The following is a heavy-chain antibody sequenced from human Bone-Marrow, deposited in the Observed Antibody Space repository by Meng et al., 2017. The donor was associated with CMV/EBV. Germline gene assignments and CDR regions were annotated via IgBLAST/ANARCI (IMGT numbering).Heavy chain of an antibody. Sequence: GSLRLSCTVSGGSISSYYWSWIRQPPGKGLEWIGYIYYSGSTNYNPSLKSRVTISVDTSKNQFSLKLSSVTAADTAVYYCARGTELFDYWGQGTLVAVSS. D-gene: IGHD1-7*01. CDR2: IYYSGST. CDR1: GGSISSYY. V-gene: IGHV4-59*12. J-gene: IGHJ4*02. CDR3: ARGTELFDY.